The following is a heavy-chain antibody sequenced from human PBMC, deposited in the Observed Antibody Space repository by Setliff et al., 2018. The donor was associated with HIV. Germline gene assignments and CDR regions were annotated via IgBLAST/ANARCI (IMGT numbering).Heavy chain of an antibody. D-gene: IGHD5-12*01. J-gene: IGHJ4*02. Sequence: GGSLRLSCAASGFTFSTYAMSWVRQAPGKGLEWVSAISGSGSYTYYAGSVKGRFTISRDNSKNTLYLQMNSLRAEDTAVYYCAKDSSKIVATINGGYFDSWGQGALVTSPQ. CDR2: ISGSGSYT. CDR3: AKDSSKIVATINGGYFDS. CDR1: GFTFSTYA. V-gene: IGHV3-23*01.